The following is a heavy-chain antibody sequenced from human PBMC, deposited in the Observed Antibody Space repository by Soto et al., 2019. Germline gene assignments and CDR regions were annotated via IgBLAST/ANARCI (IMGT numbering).Heavy chain of an antibody. CDR2: IVVGSGNT. Sequence: QMQLVQSGPEVKKPGTSVKVSCKASGFTFTSSAVQWVRQARGQRLEWIGWIVVGSGNTNYAQKFQERVTITRDMSTSTAYMELSSLRSEDTAVYYCAADRNSDFWRGYYDGMDVWGQGTTVTVSS. CDR1: GFTFTSSA. CDR3: AADRNSDFWRGYYDGMDV. J-gene: IGHJ6*02. V-gene: IGHV1-58*01. D-gene: IGHD3-3*01.